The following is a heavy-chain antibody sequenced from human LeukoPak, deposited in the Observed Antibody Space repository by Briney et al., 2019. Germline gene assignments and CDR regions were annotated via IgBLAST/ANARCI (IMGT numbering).Heavy chain of an antibody. J-gene: IGHJ4*02. D-gene: IGHD3-3*01. V-gene: IGHV1-69*01. CDR1: GGTFSSYA. CDR2: IIPIFGTA. Sequence: SVKVSCKASGGTFSSYAISWVRQAPGQGLEWMGGIIPIFGTANYAQKFQGRVTITADESTSTVYMELSSLRSEDTAVYYCARERVHTIFGVVIHYYFDYWGQGTLVTVSS. CDR3: ARERVHTIFGVVIHYYFDY.